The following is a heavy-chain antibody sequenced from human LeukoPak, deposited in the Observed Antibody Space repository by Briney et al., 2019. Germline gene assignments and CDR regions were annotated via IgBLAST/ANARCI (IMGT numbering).Heavy chain of an antibody. D-gene: IGHD3-10*01. Sequence: ASVKVSCKASGYTFTSYGISWVRQAPGQGLEWMGWISAYNGNTNYAQKLQGRVTMTTDTSTSTAYMELRSLRSDDTAVYYCASRYYYGSGGAKGAFDIWGQGTMVTVSS. CDR2: ISAYNGNT. CDR1: GYTFTSYG. V-gene: IGHV1-18*01. J-gene: IGHJ3*02. CDR3: ASRYYYGSGGAKGAFDI.